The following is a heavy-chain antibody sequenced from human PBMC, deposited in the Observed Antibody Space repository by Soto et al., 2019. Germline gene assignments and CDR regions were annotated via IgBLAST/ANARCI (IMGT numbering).Heavy chain of an antibody. Sequence: ASVKVSCKASGGTFSSYAISWVRQAPGQGLEWMGGIIPIFGTANYAQKFRGRVTITADKSTSTAYMELSSLRSEDTAVYYCARDPLELTHLFDYWGQGTLVTVSS. CDR3: ARDPLELTHLFDY. CDR1: GGTFSSYA. V-gene: IGHV1-69*06. J-gene: IGHJ4*02. D-gene: IGHD1-7*01. CDR2: IIPIFGTA.